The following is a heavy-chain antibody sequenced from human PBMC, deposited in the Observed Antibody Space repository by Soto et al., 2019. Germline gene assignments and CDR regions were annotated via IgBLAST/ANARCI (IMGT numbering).Heavy chain of an antibody. CDR2: INHSGST. CDR3: ARSRSRWTTMVRGVIGVRMDV. Sequence: SETLSLTCAVYGGSFSGYYWSWIRQPPGKGLEWIGEINHSGSTNYNPSLKSRVTISVDTSKNQFSLKLSSVTAADTAVYYCARSRSRWTTMVRGVIGVRMDVWGQGTTVTVSS. CDR1: GGSFSGYY. V-gene: IGHV4-34*01. D-gene: IGHD3-10*01. J-gene: IGHJ6*02.